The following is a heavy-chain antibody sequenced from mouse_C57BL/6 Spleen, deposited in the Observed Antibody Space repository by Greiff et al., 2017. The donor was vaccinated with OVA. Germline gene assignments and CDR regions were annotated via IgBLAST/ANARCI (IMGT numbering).Heavy chain of an antibody. V-gene: IGHV1-59*01. CDR1: GYTFTSYW. D-gene: IGHD2-4*01. J-gene: IGHJ1*03. CDR2: IDPSDSYT. Sequence: VQLQQPGAELVRPGTSVKLSCKASGYTFTSYWMHWVKQRPGQGLEWIGVIDPSDSYTNYNQKFKGKATLTVATSSSTAYMQLSSLTSEDSAVYYCARRGDYPYWYFDVWGTGTTVTVSS. CDR3: ARRGDYPYWYFDV.